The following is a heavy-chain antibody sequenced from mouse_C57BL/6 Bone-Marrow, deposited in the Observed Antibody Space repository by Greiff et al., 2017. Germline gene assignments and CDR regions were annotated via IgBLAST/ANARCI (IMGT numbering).Heavy chain of an antibody. CDR2: IDPKSGGT. V-gene: IGHV1-72*01. Sequence: VQLQQSGAELVKPGASVKLSCKASGYTFTSYGMRWVKQRPGRGLEWIGRIDPKSGGTNYNEKFKSKATLTADKPSSTAYMQLSSLTSEDSAVYFCARLGRLWFDVWGKGTTVTVSA. CDR3: ARLGRLWFDV. CDR1: GYTFTSYG. J-gene: IGHJ1*03.